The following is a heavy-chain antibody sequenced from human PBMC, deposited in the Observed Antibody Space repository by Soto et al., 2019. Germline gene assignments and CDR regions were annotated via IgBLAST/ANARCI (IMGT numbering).Heavy chain of an antibody. Sequence: GGSLRLSCAASGFTFSSYGMHWVRQAPGKGLEWVAVIWYDGSNKYYADSVKGRFTISRDNSKNTLYLQMNSLRAEDTAVYYCARDGYIVARGYYYYMDVWGKGTTVTVSS. J-gene: IGHJ6*03. CDR1: GFTFSSYG. CDR3: ARDGYIVARGYYYYMDV. D-gene: IGHD5-12*01. V-gene: IGHV3-33*01. CDR2: IWYDGSNK.